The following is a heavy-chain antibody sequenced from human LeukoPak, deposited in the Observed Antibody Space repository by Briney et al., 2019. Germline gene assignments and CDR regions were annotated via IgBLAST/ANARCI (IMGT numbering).Heavy chain of an antibody. CDR2: IRFDGTDK. CDR1: GFTFSDYA. CDR3: AGFGGNSDY. D-gene: IGHD4-23*01. Sequence: RAGGSLRLSCAASGFTFSDYAMHWVRQAPGKGLEWVAFIRFDGTDKYYADSVKGRFTVSRDNSMNTLYLQMNSLTPEDTAVYYCAGFGGNSDYWGQGTLVSVSS. V-gene: IGHV3-30*02. J-gene: IGHJ4*02.